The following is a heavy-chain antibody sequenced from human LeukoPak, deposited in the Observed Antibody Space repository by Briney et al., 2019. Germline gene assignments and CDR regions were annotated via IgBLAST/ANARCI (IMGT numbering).Heavy chain of an antibody. J-gene: IGHJ5*02. Sequence: GASVKPSCKASGYTFTGYYMHWVRQAPGRGLEWMGWINPNGGGTNYAQKFQGRVTMTRDTSISTAYMELSRLRSDDTAVYYCARLGTYYYGSGSSNCFDPWGQGTLVTVSS. D-gene: IGHD3-10*01. CDR2: INPNGGGT. V-gene: IGHV1-2*02. CDR3: ARLGTYYYGSGSSNCFDP. CDR1: GYTFTGYY.